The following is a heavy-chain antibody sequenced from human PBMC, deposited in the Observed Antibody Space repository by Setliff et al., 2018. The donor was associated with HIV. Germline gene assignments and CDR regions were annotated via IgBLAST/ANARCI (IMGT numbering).Heavy chain of an antibody. CDR1: GYTFTNFY. D-gene: IGHD3-9*01. Sequence: APVKVSCKASGYTFTNFYMHWVRQAPGQGLEWMGIINPSDDSRTYAQKFQGRVTMTRDASTSTVYMELSSLRSEDTAVYYCARGDRELHYFDWPRAGVDFWGQGTLVTVSS. J-gene: IGHJ4*02. CDR3: ARGDRELHYFDWPRAGVDF. V-gene: IGHV1-46*01. CDR2: INPSDDSR.